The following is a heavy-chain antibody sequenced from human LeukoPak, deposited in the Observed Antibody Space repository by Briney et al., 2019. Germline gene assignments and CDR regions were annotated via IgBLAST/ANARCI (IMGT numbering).Heavy chain of an antibody. CDR2: FDPEDGET. V-gene: IGHV1-24*01. CDR1: GYTLTELS. Sequence: ASVKVSCKVSGYTLTELSMHWVRQAPGKGLEWMGGFDPEDGETIYAQKFQGRVTMTEDTSTDTAYMELSSLGSEDTAVYYCATLKSPGIAAAGPENWFDPWGQGTLVTVSS. J-gene: IGHJ5*02. CDR3: ATLKSPGIAAAGPENWFDP. D-gene: IGHD6-13*01.